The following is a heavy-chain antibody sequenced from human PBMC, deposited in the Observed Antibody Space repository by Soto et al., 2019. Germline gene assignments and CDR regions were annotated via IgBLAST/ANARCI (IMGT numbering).Heavy chain of an antibody. Sequence: EVQLVESGGGLVKPGGSLRLSCAASGFTFSSYSMNWVRQAPGKGLEWVSSISSSSSYIYYADSVKGRFTISRDNAKNSLYLQMNSQRAEDTAVYYFARDSDSSGWYDAFDIWGQGTMVTVSS. CDR2: ISSSSSYI. V-gene: IGHV3-21*01. D-gene: IGHD6-19*01. J-gene: IGHJ3*02. CDR1: GFTFSSYS. CDR3: ARDSDSSGWYDAFDI.